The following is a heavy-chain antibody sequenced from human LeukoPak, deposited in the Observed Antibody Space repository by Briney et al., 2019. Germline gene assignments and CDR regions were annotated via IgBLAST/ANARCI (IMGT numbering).Heavy chain of an antibody. V-gene: IGHV4-59*08. CDR1: GGSISSYY. J-gene: IGHJ4*02. CDR2: IYYSGST. D-gene: IGHD3-3*01. CDR3: ARVVSIFGVVTPLYYFDY. Sequence: KPSETLSLTCTVSGGSISSYYWSWIRQPPGKGLEWIGYIYYSGSTNYNPSLKSRVTISVDTSKNQFSLKLSSVTAADTAVYYCARVVSIFGVVTPLYYFDYWGQGTLVTVSS.